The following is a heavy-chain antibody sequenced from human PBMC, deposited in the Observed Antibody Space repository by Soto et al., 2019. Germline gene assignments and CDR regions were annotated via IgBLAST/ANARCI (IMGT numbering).Heavy chain of an antibody. V-gene: IGHV3-23*01. CDR1: GVIVSTSY. CDR2: ISGSGGST. CDR3: AKVIYGDYVDYYYGMDV. D-gene: IGHD4-17*01. J-gene: IGHJ6*02. Sequence: GGSLRLSCAASGVIVSTSYMSWVRQAPGKGLEWVSAISGSGGSTYYADSVKGRFTISRDNSKNTLYLQMNSLRAEDTAVYYCAKVIYGDYVDYYYGMDVWGQGTTVTVSS.